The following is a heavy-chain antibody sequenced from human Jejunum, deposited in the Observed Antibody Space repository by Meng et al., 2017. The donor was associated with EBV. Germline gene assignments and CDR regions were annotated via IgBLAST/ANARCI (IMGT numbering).Heavy chain of an antibody. CDR2: IFHIGTT. J-gene: IGHJ5*02. V-gene: IGHV4-4*02. Sequence: QVPLHGSGPVLVKPLGTLSLTCAVSGGSISSSNWWSWVRQPPGKGPEWIGEIFHIGTTNYNPTLKSRVTMSVDKSKNHFSLKLTSVTAADTAVYYCARDGGPSGSYAYWFDPWGQGTLVTVSS. D-gene: IGHD1-26*01. CDR1: GGSISSSNW. CDR3: ARDGGPSGSYAYWFDP.